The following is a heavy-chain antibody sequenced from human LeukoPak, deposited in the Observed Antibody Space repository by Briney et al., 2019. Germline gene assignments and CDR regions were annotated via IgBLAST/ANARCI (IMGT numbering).Heavy chain of an antibody. CDR3: ATERYCSSTSCYTFLRWFDP. D-gene: IGHD2-2*02. J-gene: IGHJ5*02. CDR2: FDPEDGET. Sequence: ASVKVSCKVSGYTLTELSMHWVRQAPGKGLEWMGGFDPEDGETIYAQKFQGRVTMTEDTSTDTAYMELSSLRSEDTAVYYCATERYCSSTSCYTFLRWFDPWGQGTLVTVSS. CDR1: GYTLTELS. V-gene: IGHV1-24*01.